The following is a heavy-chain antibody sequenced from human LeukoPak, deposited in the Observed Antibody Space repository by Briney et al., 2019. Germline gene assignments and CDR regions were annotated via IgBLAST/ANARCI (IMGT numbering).Heavy chain of an antibody. V-gene: IGHV4-34*01. CDR3: ASRAMYSGSYFDY. CDR1: GGSFSGYY. D-gene: IGHD1-26*01. J-gene: IGHJ4*02. Sequence: PSETLSLTCAVYGGSFSGYYWSWIRQPPGKGLEWIGEINHSGSTNYNPSLKSRVTISVDTSKNQFSLKLSSVTAADTAVYYCASRAMYSGSYFDYWGQGTLVTVSS. CDR2: INHSGST.